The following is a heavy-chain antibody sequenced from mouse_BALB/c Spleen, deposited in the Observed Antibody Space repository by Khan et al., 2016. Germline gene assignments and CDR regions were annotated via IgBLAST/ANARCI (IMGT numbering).Heavy chain of an antibody. CDR1: GYSITSDYA. CDR3: ARRGTARATPFAY. CDR2: ISYSGST. Sequence: EVQLQESGPGLVKPSQSLSLTCTVTGYSITSDYAWNWIRQFPGNKLEWMGYISYSGSTSYNPSLKSRISTTREPSKNQFFLQLNSVTTEDTATYYCARRGTARATPFAYWGQGTLVTVSA. D-gene: IGHD3-2*01. V-gene: IGHV3-2*02. J-gene: IGHJ3*01.